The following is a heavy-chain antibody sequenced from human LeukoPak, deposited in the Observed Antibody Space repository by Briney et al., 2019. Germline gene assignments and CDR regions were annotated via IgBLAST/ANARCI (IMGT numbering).Heavy chain of an antibody. Sequence: GGSLRLSCAASGFTLITYAMSWVRRTPGKGLEWVSRISGGVGSTYYADSVKGRFTISRDNFQNTLYLQMDSLRAEDTAIYYCAKDGGYFFDSWGQGTLVTVSS. V-gene: IGHV3-23*01. J-gene: IGHJ4*02. CDR2: ISGGVGST. CDR3: AKDGGYFFDS. CDR1: GFTLITYA.